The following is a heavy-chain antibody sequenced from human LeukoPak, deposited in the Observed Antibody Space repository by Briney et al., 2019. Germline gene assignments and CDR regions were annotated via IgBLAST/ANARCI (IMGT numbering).Heavy chain of an antibody. CDR2: IKSKTDGGTT. Sequence: KSGGSLRLSCAASGFTFSNAWMSWVRQAPGKGLEWVGRIKSKTDGGTTDYAAPVKGRFTISRDDSKNTLYLQMNSLKTEDTAVYYCTTIVVVPAAIRDYWGQGTLVTVSS. D-gene: IGHD2-2*01. V-gene: IGHV3-15*01. CDR1: GFTFSNAW. J-gene: IGHJ4*02. CDR3: TTIVVVPAAIRDY.